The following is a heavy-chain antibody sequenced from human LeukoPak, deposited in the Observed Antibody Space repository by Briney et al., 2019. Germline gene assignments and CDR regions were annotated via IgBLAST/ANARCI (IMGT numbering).Heavy chain of an antibody. J-gene: IGHJ4*02. D-gene: IGHD6-13*01. Sequence: SETLSLTCTVSGGSISSSSYYWSWIRQPPGKGLEWIGEINHSGSTNYNPSLKSRVTISVDTSKNQFSLKLSSVTAADTAVYYCARPSGSSWYSPFDYWGQGTLVTVSS. CDR1: GGSISSSSYY. CDR3: ARPSGSSWYSPFDY. V-gene: IGHV4-39*07. CDR2: INHSGST.